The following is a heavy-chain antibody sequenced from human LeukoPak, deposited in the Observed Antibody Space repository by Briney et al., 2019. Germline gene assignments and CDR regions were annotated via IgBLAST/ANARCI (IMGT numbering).Heavy chain of an antibody. V-gene: IGHV1-2*02. J-gene: IGHJ4*02. D-gene: IGHD3-10*01. CDR1: GYTFTGYY. CDR3: ARRSGSSLFDY. CDR2: IDPHSGDT. Sequence: ASVRVSCKASGYTFTGYYMHWVRQAPGQGLEYMGWIDPHSGDTNYAQKFQGRVTVTRDTSISTAFMEVNRLRSDDTAVYFCARRSGSSLFDYWGQGTLVTVSS.